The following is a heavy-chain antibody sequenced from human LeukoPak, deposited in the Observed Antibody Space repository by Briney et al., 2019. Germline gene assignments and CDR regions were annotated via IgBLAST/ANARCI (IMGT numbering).Heavy chain of an antibody. D-gene: IGHD2-2*01. CDR1: GFTFSSYA. CDR2: ISGSGGST. Sequence: PGGSLRLSCAASGFTFSSYAMSWVRQAPGKGLEWVSTISGSGGSTYYADSVKGRFTISRDNSKNTLYLQMNSLRAEDTAVYYCNTFIVVVPAALDFDYWGQGTLVTVSS. V-gene: IGHV3-23*01. CDR3: NTFIVVVPAALDFDY. J-gene: IGHJ4*02.